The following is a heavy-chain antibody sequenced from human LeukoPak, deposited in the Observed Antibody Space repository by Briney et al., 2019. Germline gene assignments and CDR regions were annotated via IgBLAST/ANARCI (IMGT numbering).Heavy chain of an antibody. J-gene: IGHJ5*02. CDR2: IHPNSGGT. CDR1: GYTFTSYG. CDR3: ARDNSVGDNAWWFDP. Sequence: GASVKVSCKASGYTFTSYGINWVRQAPGQGLEWMGWIHPNSGGTKYAQKFQGRVTMTRDTSISTVYMELSRLRSEDTAIYYCARDNSVGDNAWWFDPWGQGTLVTVSS. D-gene: IGHD1-26*01. V-gene: IGHV1-2*02.